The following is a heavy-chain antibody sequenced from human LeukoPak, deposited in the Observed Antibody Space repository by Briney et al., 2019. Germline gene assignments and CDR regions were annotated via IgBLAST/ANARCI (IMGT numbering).Heavy chain of an antibody. V-gene: IGHV4-4*02. CDR3: SRENGALSPFGY. CDR1: GGSITSTNW. Sequence: SETLSLTCGVSGGSITSTNWWSWVRQPPGQGLEWIGEVSLSGLTNYNPSLSSRVIMALGTSKNHLSLNLTSVTAADTAVYYCSRENGALSPFGYWGQGTLVTVPS. J-gene: IGHJ4*02. CDR2: VSLSGLT. D-gene: IGHD2-8*01.